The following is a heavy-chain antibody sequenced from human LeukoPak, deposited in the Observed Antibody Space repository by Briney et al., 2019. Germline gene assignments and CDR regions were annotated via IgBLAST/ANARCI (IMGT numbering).Heavy chain of an antibody. CDR2: IWYDGSNK. Sequence: GRSLRLSCAASGFTFSSYGMHWVRQAPGKGLEWVAVIWYDGSNKYYADSVKGRFTISRDNSKNTLYLQMNSLRAEDTAVYYCARGARVGTTFGGQGTLVTVSS. D-gene: IGHD1-26*01. CDR3: ARGARVGTTF. CDR1: GFTFSSYG. V-gene: IGHV3-33*01. J-gene: IGHJ4*02.